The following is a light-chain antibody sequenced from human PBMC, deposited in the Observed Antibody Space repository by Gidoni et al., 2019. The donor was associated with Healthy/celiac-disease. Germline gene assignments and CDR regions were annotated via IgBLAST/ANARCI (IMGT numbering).Light chain of an antibody. V-gene: IGKV3-20*01. CDR3: QQYGSSPPWT. J-gene: IGKJ1*01. CDR2: GAS. Sequence: ELVLTPSPGTLSLSPGERATLPCRASQSVSSSYFAWYQQKPGQAPRLLIYGASSRATGIPDRFSGSGSGTDFTLTISRLEPEDFAVYYCQQYGSSPPWTFGQGTKVEIK. CDR1: QSVSSSY.